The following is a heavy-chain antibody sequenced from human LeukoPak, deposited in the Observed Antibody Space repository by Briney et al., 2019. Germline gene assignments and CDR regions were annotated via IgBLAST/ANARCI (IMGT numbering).Heavy chain of an antibody. V-gene: IGHV3-11*04. CDR2: ISSGDSPI. CDR3: ARARALRTYFDY. J-gene: IGHJ4*02. CDR1: GFIFSDFY. D-gene: IGHD1-26*01. Sequence: GGSLRLSCAASGFIFSDFYMSWIRQAPGKGLEWVSYISSGDSPIYYAASVKGRFTISRDNAKNSLYLQMNSLRAEDTAVYYCARARALRTYFDYWGQGTLVTVSS.